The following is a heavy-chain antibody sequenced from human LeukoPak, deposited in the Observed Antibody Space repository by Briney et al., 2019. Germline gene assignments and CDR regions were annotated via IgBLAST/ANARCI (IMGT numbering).Heavy chain of an antibody. CDR3: ARHSTSRGLDY. D-gene: IGHD6-19*01. CDR2: IYYSGTT. CDR1: GDSISSSTYY. V-gene: IGHV4-39*01. J-gene: IGHJ4*02. Sequence: SETLSLTCTVSGDSISSSTYYWDWIRQPPGKGLEWIAAIYYSGTTYYKPSLKSRVTISIDTSKNQFSLKLTSLTAADTAVYYCARHSTSRGLDYWGQGTLVTVSS.